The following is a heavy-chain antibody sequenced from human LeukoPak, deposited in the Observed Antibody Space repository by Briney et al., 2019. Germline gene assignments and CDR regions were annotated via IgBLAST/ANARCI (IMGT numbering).Heavy chain of an antibody. CDR1: GGSINSYY. V-gene: IGHV4-59*01. J-gene: IGHJ6*03. CDR3: ARVVYVWGSFGFYYYMDV. CDR2: IYYSGST. Sequence: PSETLSLTCTVSGGSINSYYWSWIRQPPGKGLELIGNIYYSGSTNYNPSLKSRVTISVDTSKNQFSLKLSSVTAADTAAYYCARVVYVWGSFGFYYYMDVWGKGTTVTVSS. D-gene: IGHD3-16*01.